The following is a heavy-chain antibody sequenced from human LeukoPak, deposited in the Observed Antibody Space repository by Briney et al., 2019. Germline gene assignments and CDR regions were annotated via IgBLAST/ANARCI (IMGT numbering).Heavy chain of an antibody. V-gene: IGHV1-46*01. CDR1: GYTFTSYY. D-gene: IGHD4-17*01. CDR3: ARDSATVSMYNWFDP. CDR2: INPCGGRT. J-gene: IGHJ5*02. Sequence: ASVKVSCKASGYTFTSYYMHWLRQAPGQGLEWMGIINPCGGRTSYAQKFQGRVTMTRDKSTNTAYMELSRLRTEETAVYYCARDSATVSMYNWFDPWGQGTLVTVSS.